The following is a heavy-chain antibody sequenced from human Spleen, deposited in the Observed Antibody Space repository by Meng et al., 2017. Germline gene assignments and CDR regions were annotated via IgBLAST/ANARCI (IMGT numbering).Heavy chain of an antibody. J-gene: IGHJ4*02. D-gene: IGHD4-11*01. Sequence: HVPLQQWGRGMLKPAETLSLTCVVSCGSFSDYYWSWIRQPPGKGLEWIGEINHSGSTNYNPSLESRATISVDTSQNNLSLKLSSVTAADSAVYYCARGPTTMAHDFDYWGQGTLVTVSS. V-gene: IGHV4-34*01. CDR2: INHSGST. CDR3: ARGPTTMAHDFDY. CDR1: CGSFSDYY.